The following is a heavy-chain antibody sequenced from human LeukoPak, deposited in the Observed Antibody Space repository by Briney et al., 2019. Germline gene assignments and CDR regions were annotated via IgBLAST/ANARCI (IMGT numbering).Heavy chain of an antibody. CDR2: IRYDGSNK. J-gene: IGHJ6*03. CDR1: GFTFSSYG. CDR3: AKEGIGYCSGGSCYSPYYYYYYMDV. Sequence: GGSLRLSCAASGFTFSSYGMHWVRQAPGKGLEWVAFIRYDGSNKYYADSVKGRFTISRDNSKNTLYLQMNSLRAEDTAVYYCAKEGIGYCSGGSCYSPYYYYYYMDVWGKGTTVTISS. V-gene: IGHV3-30*02. D-gene: IGHD2-15*01.